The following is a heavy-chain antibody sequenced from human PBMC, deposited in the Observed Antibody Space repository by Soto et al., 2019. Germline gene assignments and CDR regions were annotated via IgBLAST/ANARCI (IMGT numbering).Heavy chain of an antibody. J-gene: IGHJ4*02. Sequence: SETLSLTCAVSGGSISSSNWWSWVRRPPGKGLEWIGEIYHSGSTNYTPSLKSRVTISVDKSKNQFSLKLSSVTDADTAVYYWARSRPTYYDFWSAPPLFDYWGQGTLVTVSS. CDR2: IYHSGST. CDR3: ARSRPTYYDFWSAPPLFDY. V-gene: IGHV4-4*02. D-gene: IGHD3-3*01. CDR1: GGSISSSNW.